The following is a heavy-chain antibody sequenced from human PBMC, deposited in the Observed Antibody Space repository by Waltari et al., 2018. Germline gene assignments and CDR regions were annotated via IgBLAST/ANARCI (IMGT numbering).Heavy chain of an antibody. CDR2: IIPIFGTA. CDR1: GGTFSSYA. V-gene: IGHV1-69*01. Sequence: QVQLVQSGAEVKKPGSSVKVSCKTSGGTFSSYAISWVRQAPGQGLEWMGGIIPIFGTANYAQKFQGRGTITADESTSTAYMELSSLRSEDTAVYYCAGEATATRTFDYWGQGTLVTVSS. J-gene: IGHJ4*02. D-gene: IGHD2-15*01. CDR3: AGEATATRTFDY.